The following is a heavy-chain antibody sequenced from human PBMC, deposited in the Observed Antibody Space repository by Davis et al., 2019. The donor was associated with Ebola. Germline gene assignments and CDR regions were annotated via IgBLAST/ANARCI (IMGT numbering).Heavy chain of an antibody. CDR3: ARDRSTMVRASYFDY. D-gene: IGHD3-10*01. CDR1: GGSISSYY. CDR2: IYYSGST. Sequence: SETLSLTCTVSGGSISSYYWSWIRQPPGKGLEWIGYIYYSGSTNYNPSLKSRVTISVDTSKNQFSLKLSSVTAADTAVYYCARDRSTMVRASYFDYWGQGTLVTVSS. V-gene: IGHV4-59*01. J-gene: IGHJ4*02.